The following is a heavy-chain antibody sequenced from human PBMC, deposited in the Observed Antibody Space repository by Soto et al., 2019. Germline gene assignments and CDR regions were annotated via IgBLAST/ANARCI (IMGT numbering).Heavy chain of an antibody. D-gene: IGHD2-2*01. CDR2: IYPGDSDT. CDR3: ARHLVGSTRGNFDY. Sequence: GESLKISCKGSEYNFSTYWIAWVRQMPGKGLEWMGIIYPGDSDTRYSPSFQGQVTISADTSITTAYLQWSGLRASDTAMYFCARHLVGSTRGNFDYWGQGTLVTVSS. J-gene: IGHJ4*01. CDR1: EYNFSTYW. V-gene: IGHV5-51*01.